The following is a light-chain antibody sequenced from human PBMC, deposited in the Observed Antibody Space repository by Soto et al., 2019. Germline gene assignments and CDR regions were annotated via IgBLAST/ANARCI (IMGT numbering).Light chain of an antibody. CDR1: ENIARY. CDR3: QQSYSNPRT. Sequence: DIQMTQSPSSLSASVGDRVTITCRASENIARYFNWYQQRPGKAPELLISAASSLQSGVPSRFSGGGSGTDFTLTISSLQPEDFSTYSWQQSYSNPRTFVQGTKVEIK. V-gene: IGKV1-39*01. J-gene: IGKJ1*01. CDR2: AAS.